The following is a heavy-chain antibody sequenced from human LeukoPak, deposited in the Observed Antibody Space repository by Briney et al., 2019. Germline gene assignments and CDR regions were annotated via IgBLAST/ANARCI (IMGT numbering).Heavy chain of an antibody. CDR1: GGSISSGGYY. CDR3: ARASGSYYGNWFDP. V-gene: IGHV4-31*03. CDR2: IYYSGST. Sequence: SQTLSLTCTVSGGSISSGGYYWSWIRQHPGKGLEWIGYIYYSGSTYYNPSLKSRVTVSVDTSMNQFSLKLSSVTAADTAVYYCARASGSYYGNWFDPWGQGTLVTVSS. J-gene: IGHJ5*02. D-gene: IGHD1-26*01.